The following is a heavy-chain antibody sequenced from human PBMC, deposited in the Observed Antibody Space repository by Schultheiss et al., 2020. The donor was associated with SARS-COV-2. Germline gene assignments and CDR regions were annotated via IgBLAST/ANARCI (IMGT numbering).Heavy chain of an antibody. CDR2: ISSNGGST. V-gene: IGHV3-64*04. Sequence: GGSLRLSCSASGFTFSSYAMHWVRQAPGKGLEYVSAISSNGGSTYYADSVKGRFTISGDNSKNTLYLQMNSLRAEDTAVYYCAKRQTYYGAALDYWGQGTLVTVSS. CDR1: GFTFSSYA. J-gene: IGHJ4*02. CDR3: AKRQTYYGAALDY. D-gene: IGHD4-17*01.